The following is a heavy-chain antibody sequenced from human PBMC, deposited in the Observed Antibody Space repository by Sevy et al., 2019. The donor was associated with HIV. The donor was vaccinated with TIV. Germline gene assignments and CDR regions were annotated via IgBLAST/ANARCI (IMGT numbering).Heavy chain of an antibody. D-gene: IGHD3-22*01. Sequence: GGSLRLSCAASGFTFSSYGMHWVRQAPGKGLEWVAVISYDGSNKYYADSVKGRFTISRDNSKNTLYLQMNSLRAEDTAVYYCAKDLHDSSPVPLYGMDVWGQGTTVTVSS. J-gene: IGHJ6*02. V-gene: IGHV3-30*18. CDR1: GFTFSSYG. CDR3: AKDLHDSSPVPLYGMDV. CDR2: ISYDGSNK.